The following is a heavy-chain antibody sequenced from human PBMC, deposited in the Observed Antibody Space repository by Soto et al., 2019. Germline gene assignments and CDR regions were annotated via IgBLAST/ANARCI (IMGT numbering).Heavy chain of an antibody. Sequence: QVQLLQSGAEVKKPGASVKVSCKASGYTFTSSGISWVRQAPGQGLEWMGWISTDNGNTNYAQHLQGRVSLTTDTSTSTAYIDLRSLRSDDTAVYYCARDQGITTFGVYSMYYYGMDVWGQGTTVTVSS. J-gene: IGHJ6*02. CDR2: ISTDNGNT. CDR1: GYTFTSSG. CDR3: ARDQGITTFGVYSMYYYGMDV. V-gene: IGHV1-18*01. D-gene: IGHD3-3*01.